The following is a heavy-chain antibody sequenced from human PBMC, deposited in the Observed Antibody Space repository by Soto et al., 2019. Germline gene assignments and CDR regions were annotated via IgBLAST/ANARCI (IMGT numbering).Heavy chain of an antibody. Sequence: SSETLSLTCAASGGSFSGYYWSWIRQPPGKGLEWIGQINHSGSTNYTESLKSRVTISIDTSKNQFYLQLSSVTAADTAVYYCARKSNIVVVTAIQGYFDYWGRGTLVTVSS. CDR2: INHSGST. CDR3: ARKSNIVVVTAIQGYFDY. V-gene: IGHV4-34*01. D-gene: IGHD2-21*02. CDR1: GGSFSGYY. J-gene: IGHJ4*02.